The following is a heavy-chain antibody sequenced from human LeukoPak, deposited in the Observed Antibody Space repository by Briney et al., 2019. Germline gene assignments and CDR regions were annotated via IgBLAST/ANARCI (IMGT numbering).Heavy chain of an antibody. CDR3: AKDWGYGEAGIDF. J-gene: IGHJ4*02. V-gene: IGHV3-7*04. CDR2: IKGDGSEK. D-gene: IGHD6-13*01. CDR1: RFTLSTCW. Sequence: GGSLRLSCAASRFTLSTCWMSWVRQAPGKGLEWVAIIKGDGSEKAYVDSVKGRFSISRDNAENSLYLQMSSLRAEDTAVYYCAKDWGYGEAGIDFWGQGTLVTVSS.